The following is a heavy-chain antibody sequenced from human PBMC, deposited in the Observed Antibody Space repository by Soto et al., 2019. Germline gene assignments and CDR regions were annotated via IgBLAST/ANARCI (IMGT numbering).Heavy chain of an antibody. D-gene: IGHD6-13*01. CDR2: INSDGSST. V-gene: IGHV3-74*01. CDR3: ARVVVQQLVHRYMDA. Sequence: EVQLVESGGGLVQPGGSLRLSCAASGFTFSSYWMHWVRQAPGKGLVWVSRINSDGSSTSYADSVRGRFTISRDNAKNTLYLQMNSLRAEDTAVYYCARVVVQQLVHRYMDAWGKGTTVTVSS. J-gene: IGHJ6*03. CDR1: GFTFSSYW.